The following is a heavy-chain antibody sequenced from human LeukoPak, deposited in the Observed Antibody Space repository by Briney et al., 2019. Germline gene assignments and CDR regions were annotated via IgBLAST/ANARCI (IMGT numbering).Heavy chain of an antibody. CDR1: GGSISSSSYY. Sequence: PSETLSLTCTVSGGSISSSSYYWGWIRQPSGKGLEWIGSIYYSGSTHYNPSLKSRVTISVDTSKNQFSLKLSSVTAADTAVYYCARVRHSSGRFDYWGQGTLVTVSS. CDR3: ARVRHSSGRFDY. CDR2: IYYSGST. J-gene: IGHJ4*02. V-gene: IGHV4-39*07. D-gene: IGHD6-19*01.